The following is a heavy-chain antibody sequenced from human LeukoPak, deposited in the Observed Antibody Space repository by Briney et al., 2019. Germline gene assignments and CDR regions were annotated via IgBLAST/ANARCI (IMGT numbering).Heavy chain of an antibody. J-gene: IGHJ3*02. CDR2: IYHSGST. CDR3: ARGLYYYGSGYDTFDI. D-gene: IGHD3-10*01. V-gene: IGHV4-38-2*02. Sequence: SETLSLTCTVSGYSINSGYYWGWIRQPPGKGLDWIGNIYHSGSTYYNPSLKSRVTISVDTSKNQFSLKLSSVTAADTALYYCARGLYYYGSGYDTFDIWGQGTMVTVSS. CDR1: GYSINSGYY.